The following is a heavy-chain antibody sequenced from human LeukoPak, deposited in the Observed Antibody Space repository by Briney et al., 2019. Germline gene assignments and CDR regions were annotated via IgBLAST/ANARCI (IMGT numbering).Heavy chain of an antibody. CDR3: ARRAGAYSHPYDY. CDR2: ISDNGGNT. J-gene: IGHJ4*02. CDR1: GFIFSSSA. V-gene: IGHV3-23*01. D-gene: IGHD4/OR15-4a*01. Sequence: GGSLRLSCAASGFIFSSSAMNWVRQAPGKGLEWVSTISDNGGNTYYPDSVKGRFTISRDNSKNTLYLQMNSLRAEDTAVYYCARRAGAYSHPYDYWGQGTLVTVSS.